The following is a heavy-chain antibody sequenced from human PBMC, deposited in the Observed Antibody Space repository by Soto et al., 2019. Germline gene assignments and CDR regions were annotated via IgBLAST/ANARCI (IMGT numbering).Heavy chain of an antibody. V-gene: IGHV3-74*01. Sequence: EVQVVESGGGLVQPGGSLRLSCVVSGFTFSSYWMHWVRQAPGKGLVCVSWXXXDGSRTENADSVKGRFTISRDNTKXXXXXXXXXXXXXXXXXXXXXXGTIRGQGTLVTVSS. D-gene: IGHD3-3*01. CDR1: GFTFSSYW. J-gene: IGHJ4*02. CDR3: XXGTI. CDR2: XXXDGSRT.